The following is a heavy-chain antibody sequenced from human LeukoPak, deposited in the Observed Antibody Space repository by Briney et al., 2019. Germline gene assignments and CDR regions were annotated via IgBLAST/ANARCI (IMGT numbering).Heavy chain of an antibody. CDR1: GFTFSSYW. CDR3: AREDIVELDAFDI. Sequence: GVLRLSCAASGFTFSSYWMHWVRQAPGKGLVWVSRINSDGSSTSYADSVKGRFTISRDNAKNTLYLQMNSLRAEDTAVYYCAREDIVELDAFDIWGQGTMVTVSS. D-gene: IGHD2-15*01. V-gene: IGHV3-74*01. CDR2: INSDGSST. J-gene: IGHJ3*02.